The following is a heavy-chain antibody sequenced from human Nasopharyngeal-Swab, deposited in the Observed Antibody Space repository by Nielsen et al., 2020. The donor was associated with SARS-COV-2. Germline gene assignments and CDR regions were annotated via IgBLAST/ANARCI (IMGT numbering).Heavy chain of an antibody. CDR2: IYYSGST. CDR3: ARVRGYSYGTVYFDY. J-gene: IGHJ4*02. Sequence: SETLSLTCTVSGGSISSYYWSWIRQPPGKGLEWIGYIYYSGSTYYNPSLKSRVTISVDTSKNQFSLKLSSVTAADTAVYYCARVRGYSYGTVYFDYWGQGTLVTVSS. V-gene: IGHV4-59*12. D-gene: IGHD5-18*01. CDR1: GGSISSYY.